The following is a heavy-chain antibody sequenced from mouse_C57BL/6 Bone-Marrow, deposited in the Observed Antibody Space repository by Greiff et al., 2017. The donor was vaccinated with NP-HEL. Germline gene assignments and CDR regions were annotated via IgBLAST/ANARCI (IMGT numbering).Heavy chain of an antibody. J-gene: IGHJ1*03. V-gene: IGHV1-82*01. D-gene: IGHD2-1*01. CDR1: GYAFSSSW. CDR3: ASPIYYGNFYWYFDV. Sequence: VQLQQSGPELVKPGASVKISCKASGYAFSSSWMNWVKQRPGKGLEWIGRIYPGDGDTNYNGKFKGKATLTADKSSSTAYMQLSSLTSEDSAVYFCASPIYYGNFYWYFDVWGTGTTVTVSS. CDR2: IYPGDGDT.